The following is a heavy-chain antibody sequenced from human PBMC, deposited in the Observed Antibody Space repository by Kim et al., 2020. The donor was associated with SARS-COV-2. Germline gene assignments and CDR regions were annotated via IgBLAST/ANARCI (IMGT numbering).Heavy chain of an antibody. CDR2: ST. D-gene: IGHD3-9*01. CDR3: ASSEGLTFDY. J-gene: IGHJ4*02. V-gene: IGHV3-66*01. Sequence: STYYADSVKGRFTISRDNSKNTLYLQMNSLRAEDTAVYYCASSEGLTFDYWGQGTLVTVSS.